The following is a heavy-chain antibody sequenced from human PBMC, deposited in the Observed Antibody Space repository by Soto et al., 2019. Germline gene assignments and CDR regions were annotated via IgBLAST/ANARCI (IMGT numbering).Heavy chain of an antibody. CDR3: ARGADYDILTGYPYGMDV. J-gene: IGHJ6*02. V-gene: IGHV1-3*01. Sequence: ASVKVSCKASGDTFTSSAMHWVRHAPGQRLEWMGWINAGNGNTKYSQKFQGRVTITRDTSASTAYMELSSLRSEDTAVYYCARGADYDILTGYPYGMDVWGQGTTVTVSS. D-gene: IGHD3-9*01. CDR1: GDTFTSSA. CDR2: INAGNGNT.